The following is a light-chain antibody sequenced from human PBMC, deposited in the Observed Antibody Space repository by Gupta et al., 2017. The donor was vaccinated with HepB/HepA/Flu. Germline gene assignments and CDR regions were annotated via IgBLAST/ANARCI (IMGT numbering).Light chain of an antibody. V-gene: IGKV1-5*03. CDR2: RAS. CDR1: QTISIW. J-gene: IGKJ3*01. Sequence: DIQMTQSPSTLSASVGDRVTITCRASQTISIWLAWYQQKPGEAPKLLIYRASSLQTGVPSRFSGSGSGTEFTLTSSSLQPDDFANYYCQQDNSYLSFGHGTKVDIK. CDR3: QQDNSYLS.